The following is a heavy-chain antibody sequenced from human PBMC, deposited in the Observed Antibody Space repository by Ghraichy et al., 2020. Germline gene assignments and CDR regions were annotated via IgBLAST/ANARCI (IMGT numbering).Heavy chain of an antibody. Sequence: GESLNISCAVSGFTFSDYHMDWVRQAPGKGLEWVARSKNKASGYSTHYAASVKGRFAISRDDSQNSLYLQMNGLYTEDTAVYYCTSRADMAVWGQGTTVTVSS. CDR3: TSRADMAV. CDR1: GFTFSDYH. V-gene: IGHV3-72*01. CDR2: SKNKASGYST. J-gene: IGHJ6*01.